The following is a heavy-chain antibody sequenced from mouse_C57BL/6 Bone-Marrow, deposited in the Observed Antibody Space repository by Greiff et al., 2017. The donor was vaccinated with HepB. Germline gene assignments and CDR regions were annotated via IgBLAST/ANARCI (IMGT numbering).Heavy chain of an antibody. CDR3: ARDYYGSSYPYYAMDY. D-gene: IGHD1-1*01. CDR2: ISDGGSYT. V-gene: IGHV5-4*01. J-gene: IGHJ4*01. Sequence: EVQGVESGGGLVKPGGSLKLSCAASGFTFSSYAMSWVRQTPEKRLEWVATISDGGSYTYYPDNVKGRFTISRDNAKKNLYLQMSHLKSEDTAMYYCARDYYGSSYPYYAMDYWGQGTSVTVSS. CDR1: GFTFSSYA.